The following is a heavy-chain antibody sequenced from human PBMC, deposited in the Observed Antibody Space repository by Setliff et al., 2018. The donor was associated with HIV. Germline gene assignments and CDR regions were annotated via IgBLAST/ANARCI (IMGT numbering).Heavy chain of an antibody. V-gene: IGHV3-30*01. CDR1: GFTFSDSV. J-gene: IGHJ6*03. D-gene: IGHD3-22*01. Sequence: GGSLRLSCTASGFTFSDSVMHWVRQPPGKGLEWVAAISVDGSGKFYADSVKGRFTISRDNSRNTLYLQMNSLRDEDTAVYYCARAYYHHSGAYWSTDYYYSYIDVWGKGTTVTVSS. CDR3: ARAYYHHSGAYWSTDYYYSYIDV. CDR2: ISVDGSGK.